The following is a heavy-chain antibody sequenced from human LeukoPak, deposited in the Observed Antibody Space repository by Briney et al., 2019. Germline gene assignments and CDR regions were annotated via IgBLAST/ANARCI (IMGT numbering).Heavy chain of an antibody. D-gene: IGHD3-22*01. J-gene: IGHJ4*02. V-gene: IGHV1-2*02. CDR1: GYTFTGYY. Sequence: GASVKVSCKASGYTFTGYYMHWVRQAPGQGLEWMGWINPNSGGTNYAQKFQGRVTMTRDTSISTAYMELSRLRSDDTAVYYCARVANYYDSSGYYLYYFDYWGQGTLATVSS. CDR3: ARVANYYDSSGYYLYYFDY. CDR2: INPNSGGT.